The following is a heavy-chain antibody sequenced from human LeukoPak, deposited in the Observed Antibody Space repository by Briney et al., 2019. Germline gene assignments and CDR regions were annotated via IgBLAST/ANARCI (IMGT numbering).Heavy chain of an antibody. D-gene: IGHD6-6*01. CDR1: GFTFSDYY. V-gene: IGHV3-11*01. J-gene: IGHJ4*02. Sequence: GGSLRLSCAASGFTFSDYYMSWIRQAPGKGLEWVSYISSSGSTIYYADSVKGRFTISRDNAKNSLYLQMNSLRAEDTAVYYCAREGFSSSSSMYFDYWGQGTRVTVSS. CDR3: AREGFSSSSSMYFDY. CDR2: ISSSGSTI.